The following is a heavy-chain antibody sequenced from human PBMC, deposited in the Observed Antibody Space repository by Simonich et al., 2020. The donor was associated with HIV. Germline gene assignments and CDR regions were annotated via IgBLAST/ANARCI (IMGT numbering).Heavy chain of an antibody. CDR3: ARKSPAYCSTTSCYFDY. D-gene: IGHD2-2*01. Sequence: QVQLQQWGAGLLKPSETLSLTCAVYGGSFSGYYWSWIRQPPGKGLAWMGEINHSGSTNYNPTLKSRVTISRDPSKNQFSLKLRSVTAADTAIYYCARKSPAYCSTTSCYFDYWGQGTLVTVSS. V-gene: IGHV4-34*01. J-gene: IGHJ4*02. CDR2: INHSGST. CDR1: GGSFSGYY.